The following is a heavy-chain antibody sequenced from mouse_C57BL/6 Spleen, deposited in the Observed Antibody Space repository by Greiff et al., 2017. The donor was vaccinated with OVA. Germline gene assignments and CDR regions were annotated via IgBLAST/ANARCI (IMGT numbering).Heavy chain of an antibody. D-gene: IGHD1-1*01. CDR2: IDPSDSET. CDR1: GYTFTSYW. CDR3: AGDYYGSSCALNYFDY. V-gene: IGHV1-52*01. J-gene: IGHJ2*01. Sequence: VQLQQPGAELVRPGSSVKLSCKASGYTFTSYWMHWVKQRPIQGLEWIGNIDPSDSETHYNQKFKDKATLTVDKSSSTAYMQLSSLTSEDSAVYYCAGDYYGSSCALNYFDYWGQGTTLTVSS.